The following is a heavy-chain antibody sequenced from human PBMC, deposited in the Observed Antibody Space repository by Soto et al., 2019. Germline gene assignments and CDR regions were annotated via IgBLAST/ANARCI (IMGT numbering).Heavy chain of an antibody. CDR1: GGSISSSNW. CDR2: IYHSGST. CDR3: ARDAEVGASAFDI. V-gene: IGHV4-4*02. Sequence: SETLSLTCAVSGGSISSSNWWNWVRQPPGKGLEWIGEIYHSGSTNYNPSLKSRVTISVDKSKNQFSLKLSSVTAADTAVYYCARDAEVGASAFDIWGQGTMVTVSS. J-gene: IGHJ3*02. D-gene: IGHD1-26*01.